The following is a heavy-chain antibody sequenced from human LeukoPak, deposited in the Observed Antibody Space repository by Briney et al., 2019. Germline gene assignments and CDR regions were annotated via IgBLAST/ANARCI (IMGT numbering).Heavy chain of an antibody. J-gene: IGHJ6*03. V-gene: IGHV1-18*01. CDR1: GYSFSHYG. D-gene: IGHD3-9*01. CDR2: ISGYNHNT. Sequence: LEASVKVSCKASGYSFSHYGISWVRQAPGQGLEWMGWISGYNHNTKYAQKFQDRVALTTDTSTSTAHMELRSLTSDDTAVYYCARFIRYCDNMNCPGGNMDVWGEGTTVTVSS. CDR3: ARFIRYCDNMNCPGGNMDV.